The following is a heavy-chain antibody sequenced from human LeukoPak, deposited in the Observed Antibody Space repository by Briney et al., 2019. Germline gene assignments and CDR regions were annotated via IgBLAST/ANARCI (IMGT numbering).Heavy chain of an antibody. V-gene: IGHV1-18*01. CDR2: ISAYNGNT. Sequence: ASVKVSCKASGYTFTSYGVSWVRQAPGQGLEWMGWISAYNGNTHYAQKPQGRVTMTTDTSTNTAYMEVRSLRSDDTAVYSCARGAEFDWFDPWGQGTLVTVSS. D-gene: IGHD3-16*01. CDR1: GYTFTSYG. CDR3: ARGAEFDWFDP. J-gene: IGHJ5*02.